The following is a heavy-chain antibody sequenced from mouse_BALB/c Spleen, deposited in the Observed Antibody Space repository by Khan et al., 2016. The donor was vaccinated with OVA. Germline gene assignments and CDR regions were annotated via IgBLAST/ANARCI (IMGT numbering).Heavy chain of an antibody. J-gene: IGHJ1*01. CDR2: ISSGDSYT. CDR1: GFTFSGYA. D-gene: IGHD1-1*01. Sequence: EVELVESGGDLVKPGGSLKLSCAASGFTFSGYALSWVRQTPEKRLEWVATISSGDSYTYYPDSVKGRFTISRDNVKNTLYLQMSSLRSEDTAMYYCARPPFTTIVAPSYWFFDVWGAGTTVTGSS. V-gene: IGHV5-9-3*01. CDR3: ARPPFTTIVAPSYWFFDV.